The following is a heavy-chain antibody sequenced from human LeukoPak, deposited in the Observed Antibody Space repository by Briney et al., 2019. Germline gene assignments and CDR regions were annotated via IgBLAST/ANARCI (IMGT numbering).Heavy chain of an antibody. CDR2: INHSGST. CDR3: ARNERYNWNRYFQH. J-gene: IGHJ1*01. V-gene: IGHV4-34*01. CDR1: GGSFSGYY. Sequence: SETLSLTCAVYGGSFSGYYWSWIRQPPGKGLEWIGEINHSGSTNYNPSLKSRVTISVDTFKNQFSLKLSSVTAADTAVYYCARNERYNWNRYFQHWGQGTLVTVSS. D-gene: IGHD1-1*01.